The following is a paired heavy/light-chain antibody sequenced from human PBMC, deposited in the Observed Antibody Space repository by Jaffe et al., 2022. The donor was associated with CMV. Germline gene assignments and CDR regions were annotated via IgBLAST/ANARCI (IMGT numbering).Heavy chain of an antibody. CDR1: GGPVSSASHH. D-gene: IGHD2-15*01. CDR2: IYYSGIT. Sequence: QLQLQESGSGLVKPSETLSVTCTVSGGPVSSASHHWGWIRQPPGKGLEWIGTIYYSGITYYNPSLKSRVTISVDTSKNEFSLKLSSVTAADTAVYFCARHEAGFCSDGSCPNFDYWGQGILVTVSS. V-gene: IGHV4-39*01. CDR3: ARHEAGFCSDGSCPNFDY. J-gene: IGHJ4*02.
Light chain of an antibody. CDR2: YAS. CDR1: QSIGTS. CDR3: HQSSSLPFT. Sequence: EIVLTQSPDFQSVTLKGKVTITCRASQSIGTSLHWYQQKPDQSPKLLIKYASKSFSGVPSRFSGSGFGTDFTLTINSLEAEDAATYYCHQSSSLPFTFGPGTKVDIK. J-gene: IGKJ3*01. V-gene: IGKV6-21*01.